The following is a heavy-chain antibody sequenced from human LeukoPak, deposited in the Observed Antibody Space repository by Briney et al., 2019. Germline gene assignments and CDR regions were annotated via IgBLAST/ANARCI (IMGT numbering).Heavy chain of an antibody. CDR1: GYRFTNYW. J-gene: IGHJ6*02. V-gene: IGHV5-51*01. Sequence: GESLKISCQGSGYRFTNYWIGWVRPMPGKGLEWMGIIYPGDSDTRYSPSFQGQVTISADKSISTAYLQWSSLKASDTAIYYCASPSIAATGAPYYYYGMDVWGQGTTVTVSS. CDR2: IYPGDSDT. CDR3: ASPSIAATGAPYYYYGMDV. D-gene: IGHD6-13*01.